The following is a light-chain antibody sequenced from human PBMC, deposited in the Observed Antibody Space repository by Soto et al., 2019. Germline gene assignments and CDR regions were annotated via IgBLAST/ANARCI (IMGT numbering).Light chain of an antibody. Sequence: QSVLTQPPSVSAAPGQKVTISCSGSSSNIGSNYVSWYQQLPGAAPKLLIYENYERPSGIPDRFSGSKSGTSATLDITGLQTGDEADYYCGAWDNSLTGGVFGGGTKLTAL. J-gene: IGLJ2*01. CDR2: ENY. V-gene: IGLV1-51*02. CDR3: GAWDNSLTGGV. CDR1: SSNIGSNY.